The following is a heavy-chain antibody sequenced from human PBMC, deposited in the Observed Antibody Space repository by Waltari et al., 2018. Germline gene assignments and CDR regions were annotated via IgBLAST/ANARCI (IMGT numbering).Heavy chain of an antibody. D-gene: IGHD5-12*01. CDR3: ARGLSRDGYNLDAFDI. J-gene: IGHJ3*02. V-gene: IGHV4-61*09. Sequence: QVQLQESGPGLVKPSQTLSLTCTVSGGSISRGSYYWSWIRQPAGKGLEWIGYIYTSGSTNYNPSLKSRVTISVDTSKNQFSLKLSSVTAADTAVYYCARGLSRDGYNLDAFDIWGQGTMVTVSS. CDR2: IYTSGST. CDR1: GGSISRGSYY.